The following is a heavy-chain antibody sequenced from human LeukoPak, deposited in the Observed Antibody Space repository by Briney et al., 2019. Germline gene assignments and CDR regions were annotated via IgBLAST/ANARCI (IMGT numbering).Heavy chain of an antibody. D-gene: IGHD2-2*01. J-gene: IGHJ4*02. CDR3: ARELPAAVDY. CDR2: IYYSGST. CDR1: GGSISSSSYY. Sequence: LETLSLTCTVSGGSISSSSYYWGWIRQPPGKGLEWIGSIYYSGSTYYNPSLKSRVTISVDTSKNQFSLKLSSVTAADTAVYYCARELPAAVDYWGQGTLVTVSS. V-gene: IGHV4-39*07.